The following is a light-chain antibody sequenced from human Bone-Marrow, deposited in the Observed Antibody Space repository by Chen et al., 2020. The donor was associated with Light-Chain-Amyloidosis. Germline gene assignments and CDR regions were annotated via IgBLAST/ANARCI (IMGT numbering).Light chain of an antibody. V-gene: IGKV3-20*01. J-gene: IGKJ4*01. CDR2: GSS. Sequence: EIVLTQSPGTLSLSPGEGANLSCRASQTISSNYLTWYQQKFGQAPRLLIYGSSSRATGIPDRCTGSGSGTDFTVTINRLEPEDVAMYYCQQYGTSPLTFGGGTKVESK. CDR1: QTISSNY. CDR3: QQYGTSPLT.